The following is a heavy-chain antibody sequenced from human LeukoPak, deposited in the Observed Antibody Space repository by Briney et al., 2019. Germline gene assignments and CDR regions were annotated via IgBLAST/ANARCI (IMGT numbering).Heavy chain of an antibody. CDR1: GGSINSYY. CDR3: ARASSSGPPDY. V-gene: IGHV4-59*08. CDR2: IYYSGST. J-gene: IGHJ4*02. D-gene: IGHD6-19*01. Sequence: SETLSLTCTVSGGSINSYYWSWIRQPPGKGLEWIGYIYYSGSTNYNPSLKSRVTISVDTSKNQFSLKLNSVTAADTAVYYCARASSSGPPDYWGQGTLVTVSS.